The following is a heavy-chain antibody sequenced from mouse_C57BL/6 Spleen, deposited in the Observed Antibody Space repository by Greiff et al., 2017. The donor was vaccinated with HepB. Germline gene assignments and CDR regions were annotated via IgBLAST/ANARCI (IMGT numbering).Heavy chain of an antibody. CDR2: MYPGDGDT. CDR3: ASRTAQATYY. Sequence: QVQLQHSGPELVKPGASVKISCKASGYALSSSWLNWVKQRPGKGHERIGRMYPGDGDTNYNGNVKGKATLTANKSSSTAYMQLSSLTSEDSAVYFCASRTAQATYYWGQGTTLTVSS. D-gene: IGHD3-2*02. J-gene: IGHJ2*01. V-gene: IGHV1-82*01. CDR1: GYALSSSW.